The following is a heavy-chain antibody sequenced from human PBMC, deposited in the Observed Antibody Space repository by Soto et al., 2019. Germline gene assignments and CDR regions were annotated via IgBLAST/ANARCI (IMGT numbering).Heavy chain of an antibody. CDR3: NAKNSLFLQMNSLRAEDTALYYCVRFPFFDTSDQGY. CDR1: DGSISSGGSY. CDR2: IYYSGST. V-gene: IGHV4-31*03. Sequence: SETLSLACSVSDGSISSGGSYWCWIRQHPGKGLEWIGYIYYSGSTYYNPSLKSRVTISVDTSKNQFSLKLSSVRGRFTISRDNAKNSLFLQMNSLRAEDTALYYCVRFPFFDTSDQGYWGQGTLVTVSS. J-gene: IGHJ4*02. D-gene: IGHD3-22*01.